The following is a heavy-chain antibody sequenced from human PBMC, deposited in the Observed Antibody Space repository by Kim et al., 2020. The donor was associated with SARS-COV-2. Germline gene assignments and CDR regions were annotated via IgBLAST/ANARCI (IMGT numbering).Heavy chain of an antibody. CDR3: AKSEATWRWFGELLGY. V-gene: IGHV3-30*04. Sequence: GGSLRLSCAASGFTFSSYAMHWVRQAPGKGLEWVAVISYHGSNKYYADSVKGRFTISRDNSKNTLYLQMNSLRAEDTAVYYCAKSEATWRWFGELLGYWG. CDR2: ISYHGSNK. CDR1: GFTFSSYA. D-gene: IGHD3-10*01. J-gene: IGHJ4*01.